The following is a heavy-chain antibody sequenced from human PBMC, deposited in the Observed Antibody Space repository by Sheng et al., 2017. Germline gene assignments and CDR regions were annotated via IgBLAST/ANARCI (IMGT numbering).Heavy chain of an antibody. CDR2: ISSSGSTI. CDR1: GFTFSSYE. D-gene: IGHD2-8*02. J-gene: IGHJ4*02. CDR3: ARELPGGFLRGGFSYFDY. V-gene: IGHV3-48*03. Sequence: EVQLVESGGGLVQPGGSLRLSCAASGFTFSSYEMNWVRQAPGKGLEWVSYISSSGSTIYYADSVKGRFTISRDNAKNSLYLQMNSLRAEDTAVYYCARELPGGFLRGGFSYFDYWGQGTLVTVSS.